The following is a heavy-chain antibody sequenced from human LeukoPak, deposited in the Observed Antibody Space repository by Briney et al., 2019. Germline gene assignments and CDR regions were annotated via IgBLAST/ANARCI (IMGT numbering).Heavy chain of an antibody. D-gene: IGHD1-26*01. J-gene: IGHJ4*02. CDR1: GYTFTSYY. CDR3: ARDCREEYYFDY. Sequence: ASVKVSCKASGYTFTSYYMHWVRQAPGQGLEWMGIINPSGGSTSYAQKFQGRVAMTRDTSTSTVYMELSSLRSEDTAVYYCARDCREEYYFDYWGQGTLVTVSS. CDR2: INPSGGST. V-gene: IGHV1-46*01.